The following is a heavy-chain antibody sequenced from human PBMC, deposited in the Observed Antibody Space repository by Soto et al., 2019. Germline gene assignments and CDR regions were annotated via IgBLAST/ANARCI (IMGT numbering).Heavy chain of an antibody. J-gene: IGHJ4*02. CDR3: ARLKARSVAPRPDYGDWYFDY. V-gene: IGHV4-39*01. CDR2: IYYSGST. D-gene: IGHD4-17*01. Sequence: SETLSLTCTVSGGSISSSSYYWGWIRQPPGKGLEWIGSIYYSGSTYYNPSLKSRVTISVDTSKNQFSLKLSSVTAADTAVYYCARLKARSVAPRPDYGDWYFDYWGQGTLVTVSS. CDR1: GGSISSSSYY.